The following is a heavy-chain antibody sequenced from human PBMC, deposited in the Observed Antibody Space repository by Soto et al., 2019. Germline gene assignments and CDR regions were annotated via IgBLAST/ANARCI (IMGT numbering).Heavy chain of an antibody. J-gene: IGHJ6*04. CDR3: ARGGQLRGEMDV. CDR1: GDTFGFNS. D-gene: IGHD1-1*01. CDR2: IAPMSGTA. Sequence: QVHLVQSGAEVKKPGASVRVSCKASGDTFGFNSINWVRQAPGQGPEWMGRIAPMSGTAEYAGKFQGRFTFIADTSPNTVHMEVSSLRSEDTAVYYCARGGQLRGEMDVWGKGTSVTVSS. V-gene: IGHV1-69*08.